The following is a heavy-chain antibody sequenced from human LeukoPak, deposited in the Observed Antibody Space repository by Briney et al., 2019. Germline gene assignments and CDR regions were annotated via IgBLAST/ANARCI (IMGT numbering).Heavy chain of an antibody. V-gene: IGHV3-23*01. CDR3: AKAPRYDILTGLGIFDY. Sequence: GGSLRLSCAASGFTFSSYAMSWVRQAPGKGLEWVSAISGSGGSTYYADSVKGRFTISRDNSKNTLYLQMNSLRAEDTAVYYCAKAPRYDILTGLGIFDYWGQGTLVTVSS. CDR2: ISGSGGST. CDR1: GFTFSSYA. J-gene: IGHJ4*02. D-gene: IGHD3-9*01.